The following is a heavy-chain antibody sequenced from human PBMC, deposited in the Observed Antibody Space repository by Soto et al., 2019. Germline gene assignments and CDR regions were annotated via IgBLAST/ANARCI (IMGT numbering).Heavy chain of an antibody. V-gene: IGHV1-18*04. CDR3: AIATIAAAGTHYYYYYGMDV. D-gene: IGHD6-13*01. J-gene: IGHJ6*02. Sequence: AAVKVSCKASSYTFTSYAISWVRQAPGQGLEWMGWISAYNGNTNYAQKLQGRVTMTTDTSTSTAYMELRSLRSDDTAVYYCAIATIAAAGTHYYYYYGMDVWGQGTTVTVSS. CDR1: SYTFTSYA. CDR2: ISAYNGNT.